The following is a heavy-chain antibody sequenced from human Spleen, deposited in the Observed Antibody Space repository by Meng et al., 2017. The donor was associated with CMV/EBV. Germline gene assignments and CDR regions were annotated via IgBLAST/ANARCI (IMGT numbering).Heavy chain of an antibody. CDR3: ARGPVGGTSGFDY. CDR1: GFTFSAYA. J-gene: IGHJ4*02. Sequence: GGSLRLSCVVSGFTFSAYAMHWVRQAPGKGLEWVAFIRFDGSDKYYDDSVKGRFTISSDDAKNSLYLQMNSLRADDTAVYYCARGPVGGTSGFDYWGQGTLVTVSS. CDR2: IRFDGSDK. D-gene: IGHD3-10*01. V-gene: IGHV3-30*02.